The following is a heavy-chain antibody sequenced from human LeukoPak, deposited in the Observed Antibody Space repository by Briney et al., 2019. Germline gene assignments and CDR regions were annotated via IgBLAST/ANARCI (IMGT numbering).Heavy chain of an antibody. J-gene: IGHJ4*02. CDR1: AYSFATYW. CDR2: IYPGDSDT. Sequence: GESLKISCKGSAYSFATYWIVWVRQLPGKSLQWMGIIYPGDSDTRYSPSFQGQVTISADKSISTAYLQWSSLKASDTAMCYCASGTYPYYFDYWGQGTLVTVSS. V-gene: IGHV5-51*01. CDR3: ASGTYPYYFDY.